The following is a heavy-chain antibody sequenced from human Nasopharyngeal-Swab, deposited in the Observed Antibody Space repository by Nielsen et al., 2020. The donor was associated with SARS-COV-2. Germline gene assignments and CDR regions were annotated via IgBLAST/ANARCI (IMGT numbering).Heavy chain of an antibody. CDR1: GGSISSSSYY. V-gene: IGHV4-39*07. CDR2: IYYSGST. J-gene: IGHJ4*02. D-gene: IGHD3-22*01. CDR3: AGNRHGYYDSSGYYLFDY. Sequence: SETLSLTCTVSGGSISSSSYYWGWIRQPPGKGLEWIGSIYYSGSTYYNPSLKSRVTISVDTSKNQFSLKLSSVTAADTAVYYCAGNRHGYYDSSGYYLFDYWGQGTLVTVSS.